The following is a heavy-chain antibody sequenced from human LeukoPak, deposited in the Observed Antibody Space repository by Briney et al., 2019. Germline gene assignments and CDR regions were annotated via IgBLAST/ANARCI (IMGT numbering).Heavy chain of an antibody. CDR2: IYHSGST. CDR3: ASTYSSSWNLDY. V-gene: IGHV4-30-2*01. Sequence: PSETLSLTCAVSGGSISSGGYSWSWIRRPPGKGLEWIGYIYHSGSTYYNPSLKSRVTISVDRSKNQFSLKLSSVTAADTAVYYCASTYSSSWNLDYWGQGTLVTVSS. D-gene: IGHD6-13*01. CDR1: GGSISSGGYS. J-gene: IGHJ4*02.